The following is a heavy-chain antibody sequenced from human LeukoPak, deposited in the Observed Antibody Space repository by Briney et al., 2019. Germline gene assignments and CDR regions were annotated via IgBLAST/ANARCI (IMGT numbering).Heavy chain of an antibody. V-gene: IGHV3-30*02. Sequence: GALRLSCAASGFSFSTYGMHWVRQAPGKGLEWVTFMQYDGSEEYCADSVKGRFTISRDNSKNTLYLQMDSLRGEDTAVYYCAGKAAAYYFVYWGQGTLVTVSS. CDR1: GFSFSTYG. D-gene: IGHD2-2*01. J-gene: IGHJ4*02. CDR2: MQYDGSEE. CDR3: AGKAAAYYFVY.